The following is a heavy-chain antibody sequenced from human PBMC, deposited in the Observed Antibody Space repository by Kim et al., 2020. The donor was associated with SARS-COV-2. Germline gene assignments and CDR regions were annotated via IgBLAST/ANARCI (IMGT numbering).Heavy chain of an antibody. CDR3: ARDLMDY. CDR2: YNDNT. Sequence: YNDNTNYTQKLQGRVTMTTDTSTSTAYMELRSLRSDDTAVYYCARDLMDYWGQGTLVTVSS. D-gene: IGHD3-16*01. V-gene: IGHV1-18*01. J-gene: IGHJ4*02.